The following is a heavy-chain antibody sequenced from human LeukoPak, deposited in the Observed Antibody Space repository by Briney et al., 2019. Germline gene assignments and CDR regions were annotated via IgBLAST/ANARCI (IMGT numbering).Heavy chain of an antibody. Sequence: GESLKISCKGSGYSFTSYWIGWVRQMPGKGLEWMGIIYAGDSDTKYSPSFQGQVTISADKSISTAYLQWSSLKASDTAMYYCASPDYYDSSGYSPGVGYWGQGTLVTVSS. J-gene: IGHJ4*02. CDR2: IYAGDSDT. CDR1: GYSFTSYW. D-gene: IGHD3-22*01. CDR3: ASPDYYDSSGYSPGVGY. V-gene: IGHV5-51*01.